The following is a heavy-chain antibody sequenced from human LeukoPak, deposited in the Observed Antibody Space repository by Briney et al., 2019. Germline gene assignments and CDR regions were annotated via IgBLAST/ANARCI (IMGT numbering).Heavy chain of an antibody. CDR2: INPSGGST. Sequence: GASVKVSCKASGYTFTSYYMHWVRQAPGQGLEWMGIINPSGGSTSYAQKFQGRVTMTRDMSTSTVYMELSSLRSEDTAVYYCARGVGGIRPYYYDSSAYRNYYYMDVWGKGTTVTISS. CDR1: GYTFTSYY. V-gene: IGHV1-46*01. CDR3: ARGVGGIRPYYYDSSAYRNYYYMDV. D-gene: IGHD3-22*01. J-gene: IGHJ6*03.